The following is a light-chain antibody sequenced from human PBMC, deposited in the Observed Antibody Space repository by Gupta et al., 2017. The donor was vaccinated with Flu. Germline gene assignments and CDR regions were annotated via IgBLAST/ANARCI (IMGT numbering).Light chain of an antibody. CDR2: GVS. Sequence: DSVSWYPQHPGRAPKLMLYGVSERPSGVPDRFSGSKSGNTASLPISGLQAEDEADSYCSSYAGTFTFVFGCGTKLTV. CDR1: DS. CDR3: SSYAGTFTFV. V-gene: IGLV2-11*03. J-gene: IGLJ3*02.